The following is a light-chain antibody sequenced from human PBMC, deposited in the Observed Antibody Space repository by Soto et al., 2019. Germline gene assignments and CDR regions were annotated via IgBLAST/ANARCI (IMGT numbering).Light chain of an antibody. V-gene: IGKV3-20*01. CDR1: QSVISNY. J-gene: IGKJ1*01. CDR2: GAS. Sequence: EIVLTQSPGTLSLSPGERATLSCRASQSVISNYLAWYQQQPGQAPRPLIYGASSRATGIPDRFSGSGAGTGFTLTISRLEPEDFAVYYCQQYGSSPWTFGQGTKVEI. CDR3: QQYGSSPWT.